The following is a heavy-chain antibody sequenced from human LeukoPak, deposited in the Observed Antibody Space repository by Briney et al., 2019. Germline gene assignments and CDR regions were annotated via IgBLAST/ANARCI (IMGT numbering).Heavy chain of an antibody. D-gene: IGHD3-3*01. Sequence: SETLSLTCTVSGGSISSYYWSWIRQPPGEGLEWIGYIYYSGSTNYNPSLKSRVTISVDTSKNQFSLKLSSVTAADTAVYYCARNYDFWSGYSRIIWFDPWGQGTLVTVSS. CDR1: GGSISSYY. V-gene: IGHV4-59*01. CDR3: ARNYDFWSGYSRIIWFDP. J-gene: IGHJ5*02. CDR2: IYYSGST.